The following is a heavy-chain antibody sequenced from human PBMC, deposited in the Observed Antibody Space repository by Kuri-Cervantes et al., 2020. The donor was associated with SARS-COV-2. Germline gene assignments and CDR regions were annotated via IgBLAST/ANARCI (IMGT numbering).Heavy chain of an antibody. Sequence: ASVKVSCKASGYTFTSYYMHWVRQAPGQGLEWMGIINPSGGSTSYAQKFQGRVTMTRDTSTSTVYMELSRLTSDDTAVYYCARDARGMDVWGHGTTVTVSS. V-gene: IGHV1-46*01. CDR2: INPSGGST. J-gene: IGHJ6*02. CDR3: ARDARGMDV. CDR1: GYTFTSYY.